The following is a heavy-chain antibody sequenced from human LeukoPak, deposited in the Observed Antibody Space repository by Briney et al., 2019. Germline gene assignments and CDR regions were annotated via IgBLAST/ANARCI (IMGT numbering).Heavy chain of an antibody. CDR3: AKDGVYSSGWYEVGH. Sequence: GGSLRLSCAASGFTFSSYWMHWVRQAPGKGLEWVSGISWNSGSIGYADSVKGRFTISRDNAKNSLYLQMNSLRAEDTALYYCAKDGVYSSGWYEVGHWGQGTLVTVSS. CDR1: GFTFSSYW. V-gene: IGHV3-9*01. CDR2: ISWNSGSI. J-gene: IGHJ4*02. D-gene: IGHD6-19*01.